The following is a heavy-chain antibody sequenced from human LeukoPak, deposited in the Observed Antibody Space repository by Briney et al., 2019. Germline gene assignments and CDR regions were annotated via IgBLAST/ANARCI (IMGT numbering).Heavy chain of an antibody. CDR3: ARYNWNYDY. V-gene: IGHV3-74*01. CDR2: INTDGSST. J-gene: IGHJ4*02. Sequence: GGSLRLPCEASGFTFSTYWMHWVRQAPGKGLVWVSRINTDGSSTVYADSVKGRFTISRGNAKNTLYLQMNSLRAEDTAVYYCARYNWNYDYWGQGTLVTVSS. D-gene: IGHD1-7*01. CDR1: GFTFSTYW.